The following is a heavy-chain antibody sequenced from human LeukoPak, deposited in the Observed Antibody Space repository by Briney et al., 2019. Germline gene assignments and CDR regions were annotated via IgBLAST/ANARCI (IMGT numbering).Heavy chain of an antibody. D-gene: IGHD6-13*01. Sequence: SQTLSLTCAISGDSASSNSAAWNWIRQSPSRGLEWLGRTYYRSKWYNDYAVSVKSRITINPDTSKNQFSLQLNSATPEDTAVYYCARVDSSSWYSVGGPNWFDPWGQGTLVTVSS. V-gene: IGHV6-1*01. CDR1: GDSASSNSAA. J-gene: IGHJ5*02. CDR3: ARVDSSSWYSVGGPNWFDP. CDR2: TYYRSKWYN.